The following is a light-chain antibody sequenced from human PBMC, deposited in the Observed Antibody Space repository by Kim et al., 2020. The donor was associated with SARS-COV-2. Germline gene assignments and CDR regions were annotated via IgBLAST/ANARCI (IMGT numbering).Light chain of an antibody. Sequence: EIVLTQSPGTLSLSPGERATLSCRASQTVTSNYLAWYQQKPGQAPRLLIYGASSRATGIPGRFSGSGSGTDFTSTISRLEPEDVAVYYCKQYGRTFGQGTKVDIK. J-gene: IGKJ1*01. CDR1: QTVTSNY. CDR3: KQYGRT. V-gene: IGKV3-20*01. CDR2: GAS.